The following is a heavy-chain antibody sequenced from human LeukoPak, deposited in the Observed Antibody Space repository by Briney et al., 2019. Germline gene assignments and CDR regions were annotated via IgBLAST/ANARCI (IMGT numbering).Heavy chain of an antibody. CDR1: GGSISSGDYY. Sequence: PSETLSLTCTVSGGSISSGDYYWSWIRQPPGKGLEWIGYIYYSGSTYYNPSLKSRVTISVDTSKNQFSLKLSSVTAADTAVYYCARERTAMVRRAWGFDPWGQGTLVTVSS. CDR2: IYYSGST. CDR3: ARERTAMVRRAWGFDP. J-gene: IGHJ5*02. V-gene: IGHV4-30-4*01. D-gene: IGHD3-10*01.